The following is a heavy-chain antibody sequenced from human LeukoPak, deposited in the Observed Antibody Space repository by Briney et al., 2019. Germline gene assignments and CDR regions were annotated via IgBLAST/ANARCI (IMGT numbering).Heavy chain of an antibody. J-gene: IGHJ6*02. CDR2: ISSSGSYI. Sequence: GGSLRLSCAASGFTLSNNTMNWVRLAPGKGLEWVSSISSSGSYIYYADSVKGRFTLSRDNAKNSLFLQMNSLRADDICVRRCARAPTSGYDNTYYYAMDVGGQGKTVTVSS. CDR3: ARAPTSGYDNTYYYAMDV. V-gene: IGHV3-21*01. D-gene: IGHD5-12*01. CDR1: GFTLSNNT.